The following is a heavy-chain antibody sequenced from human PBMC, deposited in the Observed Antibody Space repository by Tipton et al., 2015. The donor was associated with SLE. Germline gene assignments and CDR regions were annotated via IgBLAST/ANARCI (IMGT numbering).Heavy chain of an antibody. CDR1: GGSISSYY. CDR2: IYYSGST. D-gene: IGHD3-10*01. V-gene: IGHV4-59*12. CDR3: ARVLMGFGEPRAPTRGYYYYMDV. J-gene: IGHJ6*03. Sequence: TLSLTCTVSGGSISSYYWSWIRQPPGKGLEWIGYIYYSGSTNYNPSLKSRVTISVDTSKNQFSLKLRSVTAADTAVYYCARVLMGFGEPRAPTRGYYYYMDVWGKGTTVTVSS.